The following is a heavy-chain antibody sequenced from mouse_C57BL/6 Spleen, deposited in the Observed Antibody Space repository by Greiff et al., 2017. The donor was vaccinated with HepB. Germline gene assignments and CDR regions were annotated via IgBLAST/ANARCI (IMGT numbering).Heavy chain of an antibody. CDR2: IDPSDSYT. D-gene: IGHD3-2*02. J-gene: IGHJ2*01. CDR1: GYTFTSYW. CDR3: ARGEIFLQLRLPIY. V-gene: IGHV1-50*01. Sequence: QVQLQQPGAELVKPGASVKLSCKASGYTFTSYWMQWVKQRPGQGLEWIGEIDPSDSYTNYNQKFKGKATLTVDTSSSTAYMQLSSLTSEDSAVYYCARGEIFLQLRLPIYWGQGTTLTVSS.